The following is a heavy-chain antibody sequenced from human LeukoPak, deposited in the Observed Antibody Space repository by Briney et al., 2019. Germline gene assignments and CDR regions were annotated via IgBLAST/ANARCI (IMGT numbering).Heavy chain of an antibody. D-gene: IGHD6-19*01. CDR2: INTDGTVT. V-gene: IGHV3-74*01. CDR1: GFTFSKYW. J-gene: IGHJ4*02. CDR3: ATKQWLAPPPDS. Sequence: GGSLILSCAASGFTFSKYWMLWVRQAPGKGLESVSRINTDGTVTTYADSVKGRFTLSRDNADNTMFLQMNSVRDEDTAVYYCATKQWLAPPPDSWGQGTPVTVSS.